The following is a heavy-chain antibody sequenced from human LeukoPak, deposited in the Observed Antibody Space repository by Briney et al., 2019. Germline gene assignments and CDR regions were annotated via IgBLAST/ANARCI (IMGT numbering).Heavy chain of an antibody. CDR1: GGSISSYY. V-gene: IGHV4-59*01. D-gene: IGHD6-19*01. CDR2: IYYSGST. Sequence: SETLSLTCTVSGGSISSYYWSWIRQPPGKGLEWIGYIYYSGSTNYNPSLKSRVTISVDTSKNQFSLKLSSVTAADTAVYYCARWGSSGPYAFDIWGQGTMVTVSS. J-gene: IGHJ3*02. CDR3: ARWGSSGPYAFDI.